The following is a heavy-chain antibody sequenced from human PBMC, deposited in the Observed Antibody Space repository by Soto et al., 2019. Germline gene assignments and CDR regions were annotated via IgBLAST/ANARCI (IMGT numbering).Heavy chain of an antibody. Sequence: ASWVTFRSYAVSCVRKNPGKGLEWVSAISGSGGSTYYADSVKGRFTISRDNSKNTLYLQMNSLRAEDTAVYYCAKDQAPYSSSCGQALDIWGEGTMVTVSS. J-gene: IGHJ3*02. CDR3: AKDQAPYSSSCGQALDI. V-gene: IGHV3-23*01. D-gene: IGHD6-13*01. CDR2: ISGSGGST. CDR1: WVTFRSYA.